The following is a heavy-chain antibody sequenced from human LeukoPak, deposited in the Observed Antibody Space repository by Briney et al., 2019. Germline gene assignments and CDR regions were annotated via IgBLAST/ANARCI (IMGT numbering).Heavy chain of an antibody. Sequence: GGSLRLSCAASGFTFDDFAMYWVRQPPGKGLEWVSGISWNSGSIACAGSVKGRFTISRDNAKNSLYLQMNSLRAEDTALYYCAKDYYGREDYYYGMDVWGQGTTVTVSS. CDR1: GFTFDDFA. V-gene: IGHV3-9*01. CDR3: AKDYYGREDYYYGMDV. J-gene: IGHJ6*02. D-gene: IGHD1-26*01. CDR2: ISWNSGSI.